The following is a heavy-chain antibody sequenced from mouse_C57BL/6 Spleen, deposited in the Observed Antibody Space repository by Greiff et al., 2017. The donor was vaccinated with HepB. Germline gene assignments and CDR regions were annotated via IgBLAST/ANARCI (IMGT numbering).Heavy chain of an antibody. CDR1: GYAFSSSW. V-gene: IGHV1-82*01. J-gene: IGHJ2*01. Sequence: QVQLQQSGPELVKPGASVKISCKASGYAFSSSWMNWVKQRPGKGLEWIGRIYPGDGDTNYNGKFKGKATLTADKSSSTAYMQLSSLTSEDSAVYFCARDYGSSPYYFDYWGQGTTRTVSS. CDR2: IYPGDGDT. CDR3: ARDYGSSPYYFDY. D-gene: IGHD1-1*01.